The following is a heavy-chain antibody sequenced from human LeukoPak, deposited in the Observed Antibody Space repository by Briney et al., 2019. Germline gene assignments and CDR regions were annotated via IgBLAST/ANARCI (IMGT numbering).Heavy chain of an antibody. CDR3: ARAHPGDYSDFQFDY. CDR2: ISSSGSTI. J-gene: IGHJ4*02. D-gene: IGHD4-11*01. V-gene: IGHV3-48*03. Sequence: GGSLRLSCAASGFTFSSYEMNWVRQAPGKGLEWVSYISSSGSTIYYADSVKGRFTISRDNAKNSLYLQMNSLRAEDTAVYYCARAHPGDYSDFQFDYRGQGTLVTVSS. CDR1: GFTFSSYE.